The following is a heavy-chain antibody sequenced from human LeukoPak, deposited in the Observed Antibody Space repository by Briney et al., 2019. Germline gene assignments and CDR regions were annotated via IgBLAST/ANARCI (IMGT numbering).Heavy chain of an antibody. Sequence: QPGGSLRLSCAASGFTFSSYGMHWVRQAPGKGLEWVAVISYDGSNKYYADSVKGRFTISRDNSKNTLYLQMNSLRAEDTAVYYCAKDQGTMVRGVNHRAFDIWGQGTMVTVSS. V-gene: IGHV3-30*18. J-gene: IGHJ3*02. CDR3: AKDQGTMVRGVNHRAFDI. D-gene: IGHD3-10*01. CDR1: GFTFSSYG. CDR2: ISYDGSNK.